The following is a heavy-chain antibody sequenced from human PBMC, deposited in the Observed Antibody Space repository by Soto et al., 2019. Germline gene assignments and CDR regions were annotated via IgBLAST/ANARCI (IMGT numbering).Heavy chain of an antibody. CDR3: ARIELLWFGEPPAGYYFDY. CDR1: GGSFSGYY. J-gene: IGHJ4*02. V-gene: IGHV4-34*01. D-gene: IGHD3-10*01. CDR2: INHSGST. Sequence: PSETLSLTCAVYGGSFSGYYWSWIRQPPGKGLEWIGEINHSGSTNYNPSLKSRVTISVDTSKNQFSLKLSSVTAADTAVYYCARIELLWFGEPPAGYYFDYWGQGTLVTVSS.